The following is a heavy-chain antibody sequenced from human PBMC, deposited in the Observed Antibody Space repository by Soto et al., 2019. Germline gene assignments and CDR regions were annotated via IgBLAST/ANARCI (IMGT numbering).Heavy chain of an antibody. J-gene: IGHJ5*02. Sequence: PSGTLSLTCTVSGGSISSYYWSWIRQPPGKGLEWIGYIYYSGSTNYNPSLKSRVTISVDTSKNQFSLKLSSVTAADTAVYYCARDLSRPCSSTSCSNWFDPWGQGTLVTVSS. CDR1: GGSISSYY. CDR3: ARDLSRPCSSTSCSNWFDP. CDR2: IYYSGST. D-gene: IGHD2-2*01. V-gene: IGHV4-59*01.